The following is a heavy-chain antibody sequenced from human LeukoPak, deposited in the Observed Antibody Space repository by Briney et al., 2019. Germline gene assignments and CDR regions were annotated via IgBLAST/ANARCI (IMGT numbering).Heavy chain of an antibody. D-gene: IGHD4-17*01. CDR2: ISGSGGST. Sequence: GGSLRLSCAASGFTFSTYAMSWVRQAPGKGLEWVSGISGSGGSTYYADSVKGRFTISRDNSKNTLYLQMHSLKTEDTAVYYCTSEERSQYSTTVTTWAYWGQGALVTVSS. CDR3: TSEERSQYSTTVTTWAY. V-gene: IGHV3-23*01. CDR1: GFTFSTYA. J-gene: IGHJ4*02.